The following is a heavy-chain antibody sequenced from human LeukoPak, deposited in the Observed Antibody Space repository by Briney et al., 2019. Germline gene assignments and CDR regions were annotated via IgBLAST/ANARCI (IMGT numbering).Heavy chain of an antibody. Sequence: SGTLSLTCAVYGGTFRGYYWSWLRQPPEKGLEWIGVINHSGSTNYNPSLNSRVSISVDTSKNQFSLKLKSVTVSDTAVYYCARGLCTWFWELHCFLGLNWFDPWGQGTLVTVSS. CDR3: ARGLCTWFWELHCFLGLNWFDP. V-gene: IGHV4-34*01. J-gene: IGHJ5*02. CDR2: INHSGST. D-gene: IGHD3-10*01. CDR1: GGTFRGYY.